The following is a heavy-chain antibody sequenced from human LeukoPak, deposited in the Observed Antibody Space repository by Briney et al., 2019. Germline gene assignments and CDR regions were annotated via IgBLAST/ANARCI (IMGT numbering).Heavy chain of an antibody. CDR1: GGSISSYY. CDR2: IYYSGST. D-gene: IGHD2-2*01. Sequence: PSETLSLTCTVSGGSISSYYWSWIRQPPGKGLEWIGYIYYSGSTNYNPSLKSRVTISVDTSKNQFSLKLSSVTAADTAVYYCARHPYQLLPGPCYFDYWGQGTLVTVSS. J-gene: IGHJ4*02. CDR3: ARHPYQLLPGPCYFDY. V-gene: IGHV4-59*08.